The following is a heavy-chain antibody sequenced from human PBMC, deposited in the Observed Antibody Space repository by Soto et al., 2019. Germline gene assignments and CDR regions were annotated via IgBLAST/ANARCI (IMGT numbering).Heavy chain of an antibody. D-gene: IGHD3-22*01. CDR3: ERDRTSSVYYLEDSLDY. Sequence: SETLFHTCYVSFGSLSCYYWSWIRQPPGQGLEYIAYMYHTGNAKYNPSLQSRVTLSVDTSKNQFSLRLASVTAADPAVYYFERDRTSSVYYLEDSLDYWGEGTRVTFS. CDR1: FGSLSCYY. CDR2: MYHTGNA. J-gene: IGHJ4*02. V-gene: IGHV4-59*01.